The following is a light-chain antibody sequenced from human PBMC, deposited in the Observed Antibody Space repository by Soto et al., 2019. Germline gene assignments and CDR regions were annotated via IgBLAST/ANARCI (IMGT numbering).Light chain of an antibody. CDR1: SSDVDIYNL. Sequence: QSALTQPASVSGSPGQSITISCTGISSDVDIYNLDSWYQQHPGKAPKLIIYENTKRPSGVSNRFSGSKSGNTASLTISGLQAEDEADYYYCSYAGRSTWVFGGGTKLTVL. CDR2: ENT. CDR3: CSYAGRSTWV. V-gene: IGLV2-23*01. J-gene: IGLJ2*01.